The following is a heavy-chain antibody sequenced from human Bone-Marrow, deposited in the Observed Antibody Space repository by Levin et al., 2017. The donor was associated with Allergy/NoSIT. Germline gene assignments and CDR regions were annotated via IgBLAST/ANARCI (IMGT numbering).Heavy chain of an antibody. D-gene: IGHD6-19*01. CDR2: TYYSGTT. V-gene: IGHV4-59*01. J-gene: IGHJ4*02. CDR1: GGSISSYY. Sequence: SETLSLTCTVSGGSISSYYWSWIRQPPGKGLEWIGYTYYSGTTNYNPSLKSRVTISADTSKNQFSLKLSSVTAADTAVYYCAGSSGWYIPFDYWGQGTLVTVSS. CDR3: AGSSGWYIPFDY.